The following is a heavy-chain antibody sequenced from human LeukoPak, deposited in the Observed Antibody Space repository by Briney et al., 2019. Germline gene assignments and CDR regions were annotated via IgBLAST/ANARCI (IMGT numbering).Heavy chain of an antibody. CDR3: ARMVGADWGRYYYYMDV. CDR1: GGSISSGSYY. Sequence: SQTLSLTCTVSGGSISSGSYYWSWIRQPAGKGLEWIGRIYTSGSTYYNPSLKSRVTISVDTSKNQFSLKLSSVTAADTAVYYCARMVGADWGRYYYYMDVWGKGTTVTVSS. J-gene: IGHJ6*03. V-gene: IGHV4-61*02. D-gene: IGHD1-26*01. CDR2: IYTSGST.